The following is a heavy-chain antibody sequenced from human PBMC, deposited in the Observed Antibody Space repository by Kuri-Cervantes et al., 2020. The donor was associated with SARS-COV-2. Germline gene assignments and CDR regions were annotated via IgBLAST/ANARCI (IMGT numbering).Heavy chain of an antibody. J-gene: IGHJ4*02. CDR1: GYTLTELS. V-gene: IGHV1-24*01. CDR2: FDPEDGET. D-gene: IGHD6-13*01. CDR3: AAGGYSSSWYYFDY. Sequence: ASVKVSCKVSGYTLTELSMHWVRQAPGKGLEWMGGFDPEDGETIYAQKFQGRVTMTEDTSTDTAYMELSSLRSEDTAVYYCAAGGYSSSWYYFDYWGQGTLVTVSS.